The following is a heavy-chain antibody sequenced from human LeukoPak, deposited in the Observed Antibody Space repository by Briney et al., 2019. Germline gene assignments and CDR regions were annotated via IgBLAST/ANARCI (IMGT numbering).Heavy chain of an antibody. V-gene: IGHV3-21*01. CDR3: AGDRASSTSCYDY. D-gene: IGHD2-2*01. CDR2: ISSSSSYI. CDR1: GFTFSSYS. Sequence: GGSLRLSCAASGFTFSSYSMNWVRQAPGKGLEWVSSISSSSSYIYYADSVKGRFTISRDNAKNSLYLQMNSLRAEDTAVYYCAGDRASSTSCYDYWGQGTLVTVSS. J-gene: IGHJ4*02.